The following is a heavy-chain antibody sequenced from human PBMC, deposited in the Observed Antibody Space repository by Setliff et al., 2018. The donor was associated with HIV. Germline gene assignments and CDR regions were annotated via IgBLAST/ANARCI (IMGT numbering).Heavy chain of an antibody. J-gene: IGHJ6*02. D-gene: IGHD6-6*01. CDR2: IWNDGRNK. Sequence: PGGSLRLSCATSGFTFSNYGMHWVRQAPGKGLEWVALIWNDGRNKYYVDSVKGRFTISRDNSKNTLYLQMNSLRAEDTAVYYCAKDRSDLAANLDYYYYFGFDVWGQGTTVTVSS. CDR3: AKDRSDLAANLDYYYYFGFDV. CDR1: GFTFSNYG. V-gene: IGHV3-33*06.